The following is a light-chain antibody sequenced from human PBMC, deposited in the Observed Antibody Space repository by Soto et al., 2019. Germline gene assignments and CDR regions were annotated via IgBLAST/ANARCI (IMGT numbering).Light chain of an antibody. CDR1: NIGSKN. CDR2: FES. J-gene: IGLJ2*01. CDR3: QVWDRSSDHVV. V-gene: IGLV3-21*04. Sequence: SYELTQPPSVSVAPGQTARISCGGNNIGSKNVHWYQQRPGQAPVLVIYFESDRPSGIPERFSGSNSGNTATLTISRVEAGDEADYYCQVWDRSSDHVVFGGGTKLTVL.